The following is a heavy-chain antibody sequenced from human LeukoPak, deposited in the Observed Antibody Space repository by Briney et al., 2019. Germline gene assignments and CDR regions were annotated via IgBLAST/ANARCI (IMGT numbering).Heavy chain of an antibody. CDR1: GYSFSFYW. CDR2: IYPDDSDT. CDR3: ARGGTTTRTFDY. V-gene: IGHV5-51*01. J-gene: IGHJ4*02. Sequence: GESLKISCRGSGYSFSFYWIAWVRQMPGKGLQWMGIIYPDDSDTRYSPSFQGQVTISAGKSISTAYLQWSSLKASDTAMYYCARGGTTTRTFDYWGQGTLVTVSS. D-gene: IGHD1-7*01.